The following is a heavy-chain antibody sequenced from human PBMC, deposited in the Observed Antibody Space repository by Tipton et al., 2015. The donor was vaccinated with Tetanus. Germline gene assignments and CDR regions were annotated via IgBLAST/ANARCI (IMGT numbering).Heavy chain of an antibody. D-gene: IGHD3-22*01. CDR2: ISGSGSTI. Sequence: SLRLSCAASGFIFSDYYMSWIRQAPGKGLEWVSDISGSGSTIYYADSVKGRFTISRDNAKNSLYLQMNSLRAEDTAVYYCARDPAFRYYDSSGYFGWFDPWGQGTLVTVSS. CDR1: GFIFSDYY. J-gene: IGHJ5*02. CDR3: ARDPAFRYYDSSGYFGWFDP. V-gene: IGHV3-11*01.